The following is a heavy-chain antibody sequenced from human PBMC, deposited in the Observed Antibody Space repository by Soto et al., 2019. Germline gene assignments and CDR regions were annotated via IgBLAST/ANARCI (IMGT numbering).Heavy chain of an antibody. D-gene: IGHD2-2*01. CDR2: ISYDGSNK. CDR1: GFTFSSYG. Sequence: QVQLVESGGGVVQPGRSLRLSCAASGFTFSSYGMHWVRQAPGKGLEWVAVISYDGSNKYYADSVKGRFTISRDNSKNTLYLQMNSLRAEDTAVYYCAKRKNRSNWYFDLWGRGTLVTVSS. CDR3: AKRKNRSNWYFDL. V-gene: IGHV3-30*18. J-gene: IGHJ2*01.